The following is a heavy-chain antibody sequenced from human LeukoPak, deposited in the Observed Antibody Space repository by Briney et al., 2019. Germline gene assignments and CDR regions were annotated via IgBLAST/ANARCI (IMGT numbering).Heavy chain of an antibody. CDR3: ARDSGYSSGWYWDY. CDR1: GFTFSSYG. V-gene: IGHV3-21*01. Sequence: GGSLRLSCAASGFTFSSYGMNWVRQAPGKGLEWVSSISYRSNYIYYADSMKGRFTISRDNAKNSLYLQMISLRAEDSAVYYCARDSGYSSGWYWDYWGQGTLVTVSS. D-gene: IGHD6-19*01. J-gene: IGHJ4*02. CDR2: ISYRSNYI.